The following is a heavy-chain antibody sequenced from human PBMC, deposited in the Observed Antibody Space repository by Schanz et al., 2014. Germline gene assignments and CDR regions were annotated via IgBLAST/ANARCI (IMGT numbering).Heavy chain of an antibody. CDR2: IKSKTDGETT. J-gene: IGHJ5*02. Sequence: EVQLAESGGGLVQPGGSLRLSCAASTFTFSSDWMSWVRQAPGKGLEWLGRIKSKTDGETTDYAAPVKGRFSISRDDSQSTLYLQMNSLKIEDTAVYYCATASSPVREAGAGSSFHLWGQGTLVTVSA. V-gene: IGHV3-15*01. D-gene: IGHD6-13*01. CDR3: ATASSPVREAGAGSSFHL. CDR1: TFTFSSDW.